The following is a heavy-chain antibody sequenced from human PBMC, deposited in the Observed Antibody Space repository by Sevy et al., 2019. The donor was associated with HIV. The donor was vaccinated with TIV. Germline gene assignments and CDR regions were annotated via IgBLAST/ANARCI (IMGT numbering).Heavy chain of an antibody. V-gene: IGHV3-30*02. CDR1: GFTFSSYG. J-gene: IGHJ4*02. CDR2: IRYDGSNK. D-gene: IGHD6-19*01. CDR3: AKDLAPGSGWPADY. Sequence: GGSLRLSCAASGFTFSSYGMHWVRQAPGKGLEWVAFIRYDGSNKYYADSVKGRFTISRDNSKNTLYLQMNSRRAEDTAVYYCAKDLAPGSGWPADYWGQGTLVTVSS.